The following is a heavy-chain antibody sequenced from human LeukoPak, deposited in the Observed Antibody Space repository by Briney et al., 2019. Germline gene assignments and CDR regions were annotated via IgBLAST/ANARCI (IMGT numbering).Heavy chain of an antibody. CDR3: ARYYTNYYYYYMDV. J-gene: IGHJ6*03. V-gene: IGHV4-38-2*02. D-gene: IGHD1-26*01. CDR1: GYSISSGYY. Sequence: SETLSLTCTVSGYSISSGYYWGWIRQPPGKGLEWIGSIYHSGSTYYNPSLKSRVTISVDTSKNQFSLKLSSVTAADTAVYYCARYYTNYYYYYMDVWGKGTTVTISS. CDR2: IYHSGST.